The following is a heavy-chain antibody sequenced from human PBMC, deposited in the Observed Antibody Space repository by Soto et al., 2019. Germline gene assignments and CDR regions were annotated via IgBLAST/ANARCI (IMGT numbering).Heavy chain of an antibody. CDR3: ARDRSSGWSDYYYYGMDV. CDR2: IYYSGST. D-gene: IGHD6-19*01. Sequence: SETLSLTCTVSGGSISSYYWSWIRQPPGKGLEWIGYIYYSGSTNYNPSLKSRVTISVDTSKNQFSLKLSSVTAADTAVYYCARDRSSGWSDYYYYGMDVWGQGTTVTVSS. V-gene: IGHV4-59*01. J-gene: IGHJ6*02. CDR1: GGSISSYY.